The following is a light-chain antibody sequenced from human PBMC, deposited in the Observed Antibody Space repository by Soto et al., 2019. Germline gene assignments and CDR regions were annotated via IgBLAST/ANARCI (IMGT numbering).Light chain of an antibody. CDR1: SSDVGGFNY. J-gene: IGLJ2*01. V-gene: IGLV2-8*01. Sequence: QSALTQPPSASGSPGQSVTISCTGTSSDVGGFNYVSWYQQHPGKAPKLMIYEVSKRPSGVPDRFSGSKSGNTASLTVSGLQAEDEAEYYCSSYARSNAVVFGGGTKLIVL. CDR2: EVS. CDR3: SSYARSNAVV.